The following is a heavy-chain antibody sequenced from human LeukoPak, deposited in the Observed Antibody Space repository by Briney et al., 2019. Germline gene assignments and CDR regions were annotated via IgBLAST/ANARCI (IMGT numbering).Heavy chain of an antibody. CDR3: ARRGSTDY. Sequence: GSLRLSCRGYGFTFGDHAMSWVRQAPGKGLEWVANIKEDGSEKYYADFVKGRFTISRDNAKNSLDLQMNSLRAEDTAVYYCARRGSTDYWGQGTLVAVSS. CDR1: GFTFGDHA. D-gene: IGHD2/OR15-2a*01. CDR2: IKEDGSEK. V-gene: IGHV3-7*03. J-gene: IGHJ4*02.